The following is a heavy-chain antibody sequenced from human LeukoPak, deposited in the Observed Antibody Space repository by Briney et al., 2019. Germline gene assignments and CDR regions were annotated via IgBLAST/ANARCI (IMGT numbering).Heavy chain of an antibody. CDR2: IDRHGNT. V-gene: IGHV4-34*01. J-gene: IGHJ3*02. CDR1: DESFSGYLSDSY. D-gene: IGHD6-13*01. CDR3: ARDKFHSSSFPNAFDI. Sequence: PSETLSLTCAIYDESFSGYLSDSYWSWVRRPPGKGLEWIGEIDRHGNTNYSPSLKSRVTISIQTSKSQFSLNLNSVTDADTAVYYCARDKFHSSSFPNAFDIWGQGTMVTVSS.